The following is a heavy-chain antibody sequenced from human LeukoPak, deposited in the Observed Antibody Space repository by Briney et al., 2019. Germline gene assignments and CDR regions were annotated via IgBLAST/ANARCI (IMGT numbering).Heavy chain of an antibody. CDR1: GGTFSSYA. V-gene: IGHV1-8*02. D-gene: IGHD6-13*01. CDR2: MNPNSGNT. J-gene: IGHJ4*02. Sequence: ALVKVSCKAAGGTFSSYAISWVRQATGQGLEWMGWMNPNSGNTGYAQKFQGRVTVTRNTSISTAYMELSSLRSEDTAVSYCARARPRIAAAWWYWGQGTLVTVSS. CDR3: ARARPRIAAAWWY.